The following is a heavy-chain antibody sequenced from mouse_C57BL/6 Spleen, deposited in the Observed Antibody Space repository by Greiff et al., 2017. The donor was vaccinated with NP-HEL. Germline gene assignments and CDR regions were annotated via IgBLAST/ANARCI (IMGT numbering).Heavy chain of an antibody. CDR3: ARGGAMDY. CDR1: GYTFTSYT. CDR2: INPSSGYT. Sequence: QVQLQQSGAELARPGASVKMSCKASGYTFTSYTMHWVKQRPGQGLEWIGYINPSSGYTKYNQKFKDTATLPADKSSSTAYMQLSSLTSEDSAGYYCARGGAMDYWGQGTSVTVSS. V-gene: IGHV1-4*01. J-gene: IGHJ4*01.